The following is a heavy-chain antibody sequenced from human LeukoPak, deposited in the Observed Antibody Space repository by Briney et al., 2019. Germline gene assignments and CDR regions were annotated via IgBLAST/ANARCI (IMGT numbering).Heavy chain of an antibody. V-gene: IGHV3-48*04. J-gene: IGHJ4*02. CDR3: AKDGRFWSGYGPPYFDY. CDR1: GFTFSSYS. D-gene: IGHD3-3*01. Sequence: PGGSLRLSCAASGFTFSSYSMNWVRQAPGKGPEWISYISPSSDTIKYADSVRGRVTISRDNAKNSLYLQVNSLRAEDTAVYYCAKDGRFWSGYGPPYFDYWGQGNLVTVSS. CDR2: ISPSSDTI.